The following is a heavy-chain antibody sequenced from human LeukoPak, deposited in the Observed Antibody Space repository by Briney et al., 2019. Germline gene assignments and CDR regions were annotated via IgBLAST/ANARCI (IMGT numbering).Heavy chain of an antibody. V-gene: IGHV3-23*01. J-gene: IGHJ4*02. CDR1: GFTFSAYA. CDR2: ISESGAAT. D-gene: IGHD2-2*02. CDR3: AKRYCTTAGCYIFAS. Sequence: GGSLRLSCAASGFTFSAYAMTWVRQAPGKGLEWVSAISESGAATYYADSVKGRFTISRDNSENTLYLQMNSLRAEDTAVYFCAKRYCTTAGCYIFASWGQGSLVTVSS.